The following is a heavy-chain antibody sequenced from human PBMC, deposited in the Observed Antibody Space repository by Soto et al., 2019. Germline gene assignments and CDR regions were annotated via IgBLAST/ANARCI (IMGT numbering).Heavy chain of an antibody. Sequence: ASVKVSCKVSGYTLTELSMHWVRQAPGKGLEWMGGFDPEDGETIYAQKFQGRVTMTEDTSTDTAYMELSSLRSEDTAVYYCATRTSIAARPFDYGMDVWGQGTTVTVSS. V-gene: IGHV1-24*01. CDR1: GYTLTELS. J-gene: IGHJ6*02. D-gene: IGHD6-6*01. CDR2: FDPEDGET. CDR3: ATRTSIAARPFDYGMDV.